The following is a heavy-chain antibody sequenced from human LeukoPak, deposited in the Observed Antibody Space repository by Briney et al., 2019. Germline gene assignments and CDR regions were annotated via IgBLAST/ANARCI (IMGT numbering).Heavy chain of an antibody. J-gene: IGHJ4*02. Sequence: QSGGSLRLSCATSGFTVSSYSMNWVRQAPGKGLEWVSCFSISSTIYYADSVKGRFTISRDNAENSLYLQMNSLRDEDTAVYYCARGAGPYGDYRDYWGQGTLVTVSS. CDR3: ARGAGPYGDYRDY. CDR1: GFTVSSYS. D-gene: IGHD4-17*01. V-gene: IGHV3-48*02. CDR2: FSISSTI.